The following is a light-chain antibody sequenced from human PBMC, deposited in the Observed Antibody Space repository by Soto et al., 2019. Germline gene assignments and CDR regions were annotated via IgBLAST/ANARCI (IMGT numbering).Light chain of an antibody. J-gene: IGKJ1*01. CDR2: GAS. Sequence: EIVLAQSPSTLSFSPGERATLSCLASQSVSSSYLAWYQQKPGQAPRLLIYGASSRATGIPDRFSGSGSGTDFTLTISRLEPEDFAVYYCQQYGSSRTFGQGTKVDIK. CDR3: QQYGSSRT. CDR1: QSVSSSY. V-gene: IGKV3-20*01.